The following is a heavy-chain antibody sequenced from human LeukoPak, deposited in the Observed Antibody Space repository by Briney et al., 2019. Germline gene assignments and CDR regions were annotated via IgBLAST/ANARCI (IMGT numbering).Heavy chain of an antibody. CDR1: GFTFSSYG. V-gene: IGHV3-30*18. Sequence: GGSLRLSCAASGFTFSSYGMHWVRQAPGKGLEWVAVISYDGSNKYYADSVKGRFTISRDNSKNTLYLQMNSLRAEDTAVYYCAKGDLWFAMDVWGQGTTVTVSS. CDR2: ISYDGSNK. D-gene: IGHD3-10*01. CDR3: AKGDLWFAMDV. J-gene: IGHJ6*02.